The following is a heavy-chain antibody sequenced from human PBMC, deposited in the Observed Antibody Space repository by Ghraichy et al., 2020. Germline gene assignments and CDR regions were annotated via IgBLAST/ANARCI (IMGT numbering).Heavy chain of an antibody. J-gene: IGHJ4*02. CDR1: GFTFSSYW. D-gene: IGHD6-13*01. CDR2: INQDGSNK. CDR3: GRDPLGLVPDDH. V-gene: IGHV3-7*01. Sequence: GGSLRLSCAASGFTFSSYWMTWVRQAPGKGLEWVANINQDGSNKHYVDSVTGRFTISRDNAKNSLYLQMNSLRAEDTAVYYCGRDPLGLVPDDHWGQGTLVTVSS.